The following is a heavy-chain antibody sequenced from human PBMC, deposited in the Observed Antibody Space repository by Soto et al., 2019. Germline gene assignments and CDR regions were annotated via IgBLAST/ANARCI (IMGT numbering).Heavy chain of an antibody. CDR1: GFNFSRYW. D-gene: IGHD1-26*01. Sequence: GGSLRLSCVVSGFNFSRYWMNWVRQAPGKGLEWVANIKQDGSEKNYVDSVKGRFTISRDNAKNSVYLQMNSLTAEDTALYYCAGSSGWEGDYWGQGT. J-gene: IGHJ4*02. CDR2: IKQDGSEK. CDR3: AGSSGWEGDY. V-gene: IGHV3-7*04.